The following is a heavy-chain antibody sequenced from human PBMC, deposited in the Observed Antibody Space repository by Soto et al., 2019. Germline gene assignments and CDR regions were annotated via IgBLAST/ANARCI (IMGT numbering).Heavy chain of an antibody. CDR1: GFTFSSYG. CDR2: IWYDGSNK. D-gene: IGHD4-17*01. V-gene: IGHV3-33*01. CDR3: AIEWRTTVTGYYFDY. J-gene: IGHJ4*02. Sequence: PGRYPRLSSAAYGFTFSSYGMHWVRQAPGKGLEWVAVIWYDGSNKYYADSVKGRFTISGDNSKNTLYLQMKSLRDEDTAVYYCAIEWRTTVTGYYFDYRGQGTLVTGYS.